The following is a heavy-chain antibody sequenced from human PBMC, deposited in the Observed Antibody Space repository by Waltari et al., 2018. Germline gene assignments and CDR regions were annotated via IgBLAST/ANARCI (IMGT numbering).Heavy chain of an antibody. Sequence: QVQLQESGPGLVKPSGTLSLTCAVSGGSISSSNWWSWVRQPPGKGLEWIGEIYHSGSTNYNPSLKSRVTISVDKSKNQFSLKLSSVTAADTAVYYCARDTRYYDILTGYYPYYYYGMDVWGQGTTVTVSS. CDR1: GGSISSSNW. J-gene: IGHJ6*02. V-gene: IGHV4-4*02. CDR2: IYHSGST. CDR3: ARDTRYYDILTGYYPYYYYGMDV. D-gene: IGHD3-9*01.